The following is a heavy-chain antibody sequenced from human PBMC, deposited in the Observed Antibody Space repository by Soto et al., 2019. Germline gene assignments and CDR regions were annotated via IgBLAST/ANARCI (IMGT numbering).Heavy chain of an antibody. CDR3: ARVQVS. CDR1: GGSISSGGYS. Sequence: SETLSLTCAVSGGSISSGGYSWSWIRQPPGKGLEWIGYMYHSGSTYYNPSLKSRVTISIDRSKNQFSLKLSSVTAADTAAYSSARVQVSLGQGLLVTLSS. J-gene: IGHJ5*02. D-gene: IGHD1-1*01. CDR2: MYHSGST. V-gene: IGHV4-30-2*01.